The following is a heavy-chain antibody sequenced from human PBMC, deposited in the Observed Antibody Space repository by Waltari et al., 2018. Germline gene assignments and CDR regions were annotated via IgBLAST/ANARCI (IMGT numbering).Heavy chain of an antibody. CDR3: ARGGRDAFDI. D-gene: IGHD3-10*01. V-gene: IGHV4-34*01. Sequence: QVQLQQWGAGLLKPSETLSLTCAVYGGSFSGYYWSWIRQPPGKGLEWIGEINQSGSTNYNPSLKSRVTISVDTSKNQFSLKLSSVTAADTAVYYCARGGRDAFDIWGQGTMVTVSS. CDR1: GGSFSGYY. J-gene: IGHJ3*02. CDR2: INQSGST.